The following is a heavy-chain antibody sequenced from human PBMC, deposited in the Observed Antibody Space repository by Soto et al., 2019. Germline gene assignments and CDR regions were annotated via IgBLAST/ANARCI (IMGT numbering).Heavy chain of an antibody. D-gene: IGHD3-10*01. J-gene: IGHJ3*02. CDR2: ISSSSSYI. CDR1: GFTFISYS. Sequence: GGSLRLSCAASGFTFISYSMNWVRQAPGKGLEWVSSISSSSSYIYYADSVKGRFTISRDNAKNSLYLQMNSLRAEDTAVYYCARDRLWFGELYAFDIWGQGTMVTVSS. CDR3: ARDRLWFGELYAFDI. V-gene: IGHV3-21*01.